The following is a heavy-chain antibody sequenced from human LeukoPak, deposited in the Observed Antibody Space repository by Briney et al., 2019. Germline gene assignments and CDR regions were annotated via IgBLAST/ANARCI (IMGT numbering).Heavy chain of an antibody. J-gene: IGHJ3*02. CDR3: ARGGSHLGAFDI. D-gene: IGHD1-26*01. Sequence: GGSLRLSCAASELTVSTNYMSWVRQAPKMGLEWVSLLYPDGRTYHAKSVKGRFSISRDNSKNTLYLQMIGLRAEDTAVYFCARGGSHLGAFDIWGQGTMVTVSS. CDR2: LYPDGRT. V-gene: IGHV3-53*01. CDR1: ELTVSTNY.